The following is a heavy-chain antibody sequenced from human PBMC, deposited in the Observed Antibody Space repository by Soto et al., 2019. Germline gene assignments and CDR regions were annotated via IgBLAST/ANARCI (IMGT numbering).Heavy chain of an antibody. D-gene: IGHD3-10*01. V-gene: IGHV1-46*03. CDR2: INPSGGSA. CDR3: VRSHYYGSGAYTLDDN. CDR1: GYTFSIYY. J-gene: IGHJ4*02. Sequence: QVQLEQSGAEVKKPGASVKVSCKASGYTFSIYYMHWVRQAPGQGLEWMGMINPSGGSASYTQKFQGRVTMTRDTSTNTIYMELTSLRSEDTAVYYCVRSHYYGSGAYTLDDNWGQGTQVIVSS.